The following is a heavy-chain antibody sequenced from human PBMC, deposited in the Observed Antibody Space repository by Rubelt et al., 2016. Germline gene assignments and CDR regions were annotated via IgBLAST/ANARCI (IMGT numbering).Heavy chain of an antibody. CDR3: ASAGATADSRWYFDL. CDR1: GFTFSSYA. V-gene: IGHV3-23*01. Sequence: EVQLLESGGGLVQPGGSLRLSCAASGFTFSSYAMSWVRQAPGKGLEWVSAISGSGGSTYYADSGKGRFTITRDNSKNTLYLQMNSLRAEDTALYYCASAGATADSRWYFDLWGRGTLVTVSS. D-gene: IGHD6-13*01. J-gene: IGHJ2*01. CDR2: ISGSGGST.